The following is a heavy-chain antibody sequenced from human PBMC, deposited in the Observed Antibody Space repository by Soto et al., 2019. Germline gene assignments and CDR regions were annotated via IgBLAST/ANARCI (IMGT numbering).Heavy chain of an antibody. J-gene: IGHJ6*02. CDR1: GGSISSDGNY. Sequence: QVQLQESGPGLVKSSQTLSLTCTVSGGSISSDGNYWSWIRQHPGKGLEWIGYIYYSGSTYYNPSLKSRVTRSVDTSKNQFSLKLNSVTAADTAVYYCARARMVRGIIYYYGMDVWGQGTTVTVSS. CDR2: IYYSGST. D-gene: IGHD3-10*01. V-gene: IGHV4-31*03. CDR3: ARARMVRGIIYYYGMDV.